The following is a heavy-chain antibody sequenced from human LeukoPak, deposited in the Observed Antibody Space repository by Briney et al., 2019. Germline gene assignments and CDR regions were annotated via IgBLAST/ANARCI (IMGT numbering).Heavy chain of an antibody. CDR1: GGSISSGSYY. CDR2: IYTSGST. Sequence: SETLSLTCTVSGGSISSGSYYWSWIRQPAGKGLEWIGRIYTSGSTNYNPSLKSRVTISVDTSKNQFSLKLSSVTAADTAVYYCTSKQWVYYYMDVWGKGTTVTVSS. V-gene: IGHV4-61*02. J-gene: IGHJ6*03. D-gene: IGHD6-19*01. CDR3: TSKQWVYYYMDV.